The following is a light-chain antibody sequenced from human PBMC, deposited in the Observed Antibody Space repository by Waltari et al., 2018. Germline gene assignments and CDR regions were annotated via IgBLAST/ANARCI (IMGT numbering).Light chain of an antibody. Sequence: QSALTQPASVSGSPGQSLTISCPGTSSDVGGYNYVSWYQQHPGKAPKLMIYEVSNRPSGVSSRFSGSKSGNTASLTISGLQAEDEADYYCSSYTSSSTLYVFGTGTKVTVL. CDR3: SSYTSSSTLYV. V-gene: IGLV2-14*01. CDR1: SSDVGGYNY. CDR2: EVS. J-gene: IGLJ1*01.